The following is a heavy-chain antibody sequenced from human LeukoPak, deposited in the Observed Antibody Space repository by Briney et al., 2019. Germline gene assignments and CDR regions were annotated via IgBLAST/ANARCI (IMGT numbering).Heavy chain of an antibody. V-gene: IGHV4-59*01. CDR2: VYYSGTT. CDR3: ASTPYYYDSSGYYKRAYYYYGMDV. J-gene: IGHJ6*02. CDR1: GGSISSFY. D-gene: IGHD3-22*01. Sequence: PSETLSLTCTVSGGSISSFYWSWIRQPPGKGLEWIGCVYYSGTTNYNPSLKSRVTISGDTSKNQFSLKLNSVTAADTAVYYCASTPYYYDSSGYYKRAYYYYGMDVWGQGTTVTVSS.